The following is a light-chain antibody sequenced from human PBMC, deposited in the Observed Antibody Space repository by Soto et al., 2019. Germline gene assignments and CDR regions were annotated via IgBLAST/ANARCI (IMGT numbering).Light chain of an antibody. V-gene: IGKV1-12*01. J-gene: IGKJ2*01. CDR3: QQRDNWPT. Sequence: DIQMTQSPSSVSASVGDRVTITCRASQDISSWLAWYQQKPGKAPNLLIFSASSLESGVPSRFSGSGSGTEFTLTISSLQPEDFAVYYCQQRDNWPTFGPGTKLEIK. CDR2: SAS. CDR1: QDISSW.